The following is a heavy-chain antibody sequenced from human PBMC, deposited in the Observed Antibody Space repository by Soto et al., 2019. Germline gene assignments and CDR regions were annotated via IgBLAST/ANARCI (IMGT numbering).Heavy chain of an antibody. Sequence: EVQLVESGGGLVKPGGSLRLSCVDSGFTFSSYSMNWVRQAPGKGLEWVSSISAYSSPIFYADSLKGRFTISRDNAKNSLYLQMISLRAEDTAVYYCVRGGRGYTRDDVFDIWGQGTMVTVSS. V-gene: IGHV3-21*06. J-gene: IGHJ3*02. CDR1: GFTFSSYS. D-gene: IGHD2-2*02. CDR2: ISAYSSPI. CDR3: VRGGRGYTRDDVFDI.